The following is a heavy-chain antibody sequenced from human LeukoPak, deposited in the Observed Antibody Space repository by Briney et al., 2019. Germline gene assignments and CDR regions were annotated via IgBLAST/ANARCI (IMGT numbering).Heavy chain of an antibody. D-gene: IGHD3-9*01. Sequence: SETLSLTCTVSGASISSYYWSWIRQPPGKGLERIGYIYYSGSTNYNPSLKSRVTISVDTSKNQFSLKLSSVTAADTAVYYCARGTYYDILTGFDPWGQGTLVTVSS. CDR2: IYYSGST. V-gene: IGHV4-59*08. J-gene: IGHJ5*02. CDR1: GASISSYY. CDR3: ARGTYYDILTGFDP.